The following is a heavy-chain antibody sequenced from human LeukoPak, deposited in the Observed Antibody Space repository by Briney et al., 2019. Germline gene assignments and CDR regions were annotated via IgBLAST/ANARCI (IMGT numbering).Heavy chain of an antibody. Sequence: ASVKVSCKASGYTFTGYYMHWVRQAPGQGLEWMGWINPNSGGTNYAQKFQGRVTMTGDTSISTAYMELSRLRSDDTAVYYCARVPISSGWSSGQSYYFDYWGQGTLVTVSS. V-gene: IGHV1-2*02. CDR3: ARVPISSGWSSGQSYYFDY. CDR2: INPNSGGT. CDR1: GYTFTGYY. D-gene: IGHD6-19*01. J-gene: IGHJ4*02.